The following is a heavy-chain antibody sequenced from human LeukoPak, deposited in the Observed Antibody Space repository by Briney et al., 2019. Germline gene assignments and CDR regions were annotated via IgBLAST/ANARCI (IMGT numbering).Heavy chain of an antibody. CDR2: IYYSGTS. J-gene: IGHJ4*02. V-gene: IGHV4-59*08. CDR3: ARRSKGRGYSGYE. Sequence: SETLSLTCNASGGSISSYYWNWIRQPPGKGLEWIGYIYYSGTSNYNPSLKSRITISVDTSKNQFSLKLTSVTAADTAVYYCARRSKGRGYSGYEWGQGTLVTVSS. D-gene: IGHD5-12*01. CDR1: GGSISSYY.